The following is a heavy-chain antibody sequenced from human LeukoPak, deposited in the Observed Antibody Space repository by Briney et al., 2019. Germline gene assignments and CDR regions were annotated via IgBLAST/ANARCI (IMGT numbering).Heavy chain of an antibody. V-gene: IGHV3-23*01. J-gene: IGHJ4*02. CDR1: GFTFGSYV. Sequence: GGSLRLSCAASGFTFGSYVMSWVRQAPGKGPEWVSAISGDGGTYYADSVKGRFTISRDNSKNTLYLQMNGLGGEDTALYYCARYCGAASCYSGFDYWGQGTLVTVAS. CDR2: ISGDGGT. CDR3: ARYCGAASCYSGFDY. D-gene: IGHD2-15*01.